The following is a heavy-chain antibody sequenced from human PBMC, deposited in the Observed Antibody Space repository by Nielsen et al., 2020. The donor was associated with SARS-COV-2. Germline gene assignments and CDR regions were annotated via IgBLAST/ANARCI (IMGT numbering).Heavy chain of an antibody. Sequence: ASVKVSCKASGYTFTSYGISWVRQAPGQGLEWMGRINPNSGGTNYAQKFQGRVTMTRDTSISTAYMELSRLRSDDTAVYYCASTYYYGSGSPETPLDYWGQGTLVTVSS. CDR1: GYTFTSYG. D-gene: IGHD3-10*01. J-gene: IGHJ4*02. CDR2: INPNSGGT. V-gene: IGHV1-2*06. CDR3: ASTYYYGSGSPETPLDY.